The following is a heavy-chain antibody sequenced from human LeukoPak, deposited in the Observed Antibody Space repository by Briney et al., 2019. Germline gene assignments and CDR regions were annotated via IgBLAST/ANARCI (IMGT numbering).Heavy chain of an antibody. CDR2: ISGSGGST. CDR1: GFSFSSYA. CDR3: AKASEVGRGYFDY. J-gene: IGHJ4*02. Sequence: GGSLRLSCAASGFSFSSYAMSWVRRAPGKGLEWVSVISGSGGSTNYAASVKGRFTMSRDNSQSTLYLQMNSLRVEDTAVYYCAKASEVGRGYFDYWGQGTLVTVSS. D-gene: IGHD1-26*01. V-gene: IGHV3-23*01.